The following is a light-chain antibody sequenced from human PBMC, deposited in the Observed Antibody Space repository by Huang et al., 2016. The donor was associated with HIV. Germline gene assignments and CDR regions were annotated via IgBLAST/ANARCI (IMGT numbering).Light chain of an antibody. J-gene: IGKJ3*01. CDR1: QSVSSN. CDR2: GAS. CDR3: QQYNNWPPFT. Sequence: EIVMTQSPATLSESPGERATLSCRASQSVSSNLAWYQQKPGQAPRLLIYGASTRATGIPDRFSGSGSGTEFTLTISSLQSEDFAVYYCQQYNNWPPFTFGPGTKVDIK. V-gene: IGKV3-15*01.